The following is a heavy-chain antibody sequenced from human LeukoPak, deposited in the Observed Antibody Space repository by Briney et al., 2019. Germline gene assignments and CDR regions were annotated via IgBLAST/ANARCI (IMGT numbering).Heavy chain of an antibody. V-gene: IGHV1-69*05. CDR1: GGTFSSYA. D-gene: IGHD3-3*01. CDR2: IIPIFGTA. J-gene: IGHJ4*02. CDR3: ARDRYSITIFGVVTAYYFDY. Sequence: SVKVPCKASGGTFSSYAISWVRQAPGQGLEWMGGIIPIFGTANYAQKFQGRVTITTDESTSTAYMELSSLRSEDTAVYYCARDRYSITIFGVVTAYYFDYWGQGTLVTVSS.